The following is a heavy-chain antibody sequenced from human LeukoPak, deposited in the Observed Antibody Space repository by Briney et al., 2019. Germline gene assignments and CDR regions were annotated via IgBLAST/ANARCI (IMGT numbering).Heavy chain of an antibody. Sequence: GGSLRLSCAASGFTFSSYWMSWVRQAPGKGLEWVSAISGSGGSTYYADSVKGRFTISRDNSKNTLYLQMNSLRAEDTAVYYCAKGDSSSWYSGFDYWGQGTLVTVSS. V-gene: IGHV3-23*01. CDR3: AKGDSSSWYSGFDY. D-gene: IGHD6-13*01. CDR1: GFTFSSYW. CDR2: ISGSGGST. J-gene: IGHJ4*02.